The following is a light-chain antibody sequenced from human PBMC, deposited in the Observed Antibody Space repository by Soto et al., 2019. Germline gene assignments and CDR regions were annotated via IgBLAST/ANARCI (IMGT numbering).Light chain of an antibody. CDR1: QTIKKY. CDR3: QQSSITPRS. CDR2: ATS. V-gene: IGKV1-39*01. Sequence: DIQMTQSPSSLSASVGDRVTITCRASQTIKKYLNWYQQKEGKAPRLLIYATSTLQTGVPSTFSGGGSGTDFTLTITSLQPEDFATYYCQQSSITPRSFGQGTKVEVK. J-gene: IGKJ1*01.